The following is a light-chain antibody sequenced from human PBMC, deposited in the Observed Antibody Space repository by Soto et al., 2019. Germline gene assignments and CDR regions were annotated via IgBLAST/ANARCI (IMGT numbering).Light chain of an antibody. V-gene: IGKV3-15*01. Sequence: IVMTQSPATLSVSPGERATLSCRAGQTIYSNVAWYQQRPGQAPRLLIYRASTRATGVPARFSGSGSGTDFTLTISRLEPEDFAVYYCQQYGSSLITFGQGTRLEIK. CDR1: QTIYSN. J-gene: IGKJ5*01. CDR2: RAS. CDR3: QQYGSSLIT.